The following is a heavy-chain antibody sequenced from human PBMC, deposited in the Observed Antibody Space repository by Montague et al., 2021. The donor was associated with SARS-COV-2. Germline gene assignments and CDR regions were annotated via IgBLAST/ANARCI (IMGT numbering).Heavy chain of an antibody. CDR1: GDSISRRHYF. D-gene: IGHD1/OR15-1a*01. Sequence: SETLSLTCSVSGDSISRRHYFWAWIRQPPGLGLVWIGSIYFTGKTYYHPSLKSRVTISIDTSKNHFSLRLSSVTAADSAVFYCARWGLNNAFDIWGLGTTITISS. CDR3: ARWGLNNAFDI. J-gene: IGHJ3*02. CDR2: IYFTGKT. V-gene: IGHV4-39*02.